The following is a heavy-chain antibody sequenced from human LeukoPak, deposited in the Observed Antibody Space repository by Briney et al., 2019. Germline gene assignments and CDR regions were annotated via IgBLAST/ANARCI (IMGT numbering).Heavy chain of an antibody. V-gene: IGHV4-31*03. CDR1: GGSIRSGGYS. D-gene: IGHD3-22*01. Sequence: SQTLSLTCTVSGGSIRSGGYSWSWIRQHPGKGLEWIGYIAYGGTTLYNPSLKSRVTISVDTSKNLLSLNLTSVTAADTAVYYCAREVTYYYDSSGHQYGGNWFDPWGQGTLVTVSS. J-gene: IGHJ5*02. CDR3: AREVTYYYDSSGHQYGGNWFDP. CDR2: IAYGGTT.